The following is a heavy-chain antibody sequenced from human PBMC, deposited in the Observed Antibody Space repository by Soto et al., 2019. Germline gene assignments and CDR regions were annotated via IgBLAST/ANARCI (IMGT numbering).Heavy chain of an antibody. CDR2: IYYSGST. Sequence: QVQLQESGPGLVKPSQTLSLTCTVSGGSISSGGYYWSWIRQHPGKGLEWIGYIYYSGSTYYNPSLKSRVTISVDTSKNQFSLKLSSVTAADTAVYYCARYLVRGVPPPNTFDYWGQGTLVTVSS. CDR1: GGSISSGGYY. D-gene: IGHD3-10*01. V-gene: IGHV4-31*03. CDR3: ARYLVRGVPPPNTFDY. J-gene: IGHJ4*02.